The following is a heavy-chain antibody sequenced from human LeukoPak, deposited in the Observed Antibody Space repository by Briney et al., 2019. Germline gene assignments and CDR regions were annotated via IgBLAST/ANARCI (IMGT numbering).Heavy chain of an antibody. J-gene: IGHJ6*02. Sequence: GGSLRLSCAASGFTFSSYSMNWVRQAPGKGLEWVSYISSSSSTIYYADSVKGRFTISRDNAKNSLYLQMNSLRAEDTAVYYCAREGRTVTHHPYYYGMDVWGQGTTVTVSS. D-gene: IGHD4-17*01. V-gene: IGHV3-48*04. CDR1: GFTFSSYS. CDR3: AREGRTVTHHPYYYGMDV. CDR2: ISSSSSTI.